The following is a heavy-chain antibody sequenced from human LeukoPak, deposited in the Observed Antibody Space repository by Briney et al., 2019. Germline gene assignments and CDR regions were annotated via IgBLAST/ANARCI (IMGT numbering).Heavy chain of an antibody. V-gene: IGHV3-30*02. D-gene: IGHD3-22*01. J-gene: IGHJ4*02. CDR2: IRYDGSNK. Sequence: GGSLRLSCAASGFTFSSYGMHWVRQAPGKGLEWVAFIRYDGSNKYYADSVKGRFTISRDNAKNSLYLQMNSLRAEDTAAYYCACDPYDYYDSSSSSINWGQGTLVTVSS. CDR1: GFTFSSYG. CDR3: ACDPYDYYDSSSSSIN.